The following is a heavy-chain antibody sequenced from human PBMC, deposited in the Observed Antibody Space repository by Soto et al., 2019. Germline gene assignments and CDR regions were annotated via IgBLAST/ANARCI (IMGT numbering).Heavy chain of an antibody. CDR2: IKSKTDGGTT. J-gene: IGHJ4*02. CDR1: GFTFSNAW. V-gene: IGHV3-15*01. Sequence: PGGSLRLSCAASGFTFSNAWMSWVRQAPGKGLEWVGRIKSKTDGGTTDYAAPVKGRFTISRDDSKNTLYLQMNSLKTEDTAVYYCTTDRSWLQQLTIFGVVPQYYFDYWGQGTLVTVS. CDR3: TTDRSWLQQLTIFGVVPQYYFDY. D-gene: IGHD3-3*01.